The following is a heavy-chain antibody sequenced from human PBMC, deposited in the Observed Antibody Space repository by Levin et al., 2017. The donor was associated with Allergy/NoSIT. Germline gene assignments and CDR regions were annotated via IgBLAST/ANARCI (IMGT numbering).Heavy chain of an antibody. J-gene: IGHJ4*02. CDR2: ISHSGNT. CDR3: ARSDDSSGYYLGY. CDR1: SGSLSGYY. D-gene: IGHD3-22*01. V-gene: IGHV4-34*01. Sequence: SQTLSLTCGVYSGSLSGYYWNWIRQTPGKGLEWVGEISHSGNTDYNPSLKSRVTVSVDKSKNQFSLRLTSVTAADTAVYYCARSDDSSGYYLGYWGQGTLVTVSS.